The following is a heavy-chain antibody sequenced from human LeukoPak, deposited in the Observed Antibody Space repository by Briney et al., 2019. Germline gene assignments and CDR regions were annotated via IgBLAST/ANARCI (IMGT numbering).Heavy chain of an antibody. D-gene: IGHD3-16*02. V-gene: IGHV1-2*02. CDR1: GXTXXXXX. CDR2: XXPXSGGT. CDR3: ARVLGDYVWGSYRPYYFDY. Sequence: ASVKVSCKASGXTXXXXXXHXXXXXXGXRXXWXXXXXPXSGGTXYAQKFQGRVTMTRDTSISTAYMELSRLRSDDTAVYYCARVLGDYVWGSYRPYYFDYWGQGTLVTVSS. J-gene: IGHJ4*02.